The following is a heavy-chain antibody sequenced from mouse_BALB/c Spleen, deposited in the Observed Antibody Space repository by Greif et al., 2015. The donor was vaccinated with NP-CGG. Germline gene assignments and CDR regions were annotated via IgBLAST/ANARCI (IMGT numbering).Heavy chain of an antibody. Sequence: EVKLMESGGGLVKPGGSLKLSCAASGFAFSSYDMSWVRLTPEKRLEWVAYISSGGGSTYYPDTVKGRFTISRDNAKNTLYLQMSSLKSEDTAMYYCARRYGSFAYWGQGTLVTVSA. J-gene: IGHJ3*01. CDR1: GFAFSSYD. CDR3: ARRYGSFAY. V-gene: IGHV5-12-1*01. D-gene: IGHD2-2*01. CDR2: ISSGGGST.